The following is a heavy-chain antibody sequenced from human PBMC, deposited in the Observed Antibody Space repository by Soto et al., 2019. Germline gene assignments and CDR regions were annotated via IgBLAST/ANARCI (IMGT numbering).Heavy chain of an antibody. CDR2: IIPIFGTA. Sequence: GASVKVSCKASGGTFSSYAISWVRQAPGQGLEWMGGIIPIFGTANYAQKFQGRVTITADESTSTAYMELSSLRSEDTAVYYCARVGRGGIVVVPAAIENYYYGMDVWGQGTTVTVSS. CDR1: GGTFSSYA. J-gene: IGHJ6*02. CDR3: ARVGRGGIVVVPAAIENYYYGMDV. D-gene: IGHD2-2*01. V-gene: IGHV1-69*13.